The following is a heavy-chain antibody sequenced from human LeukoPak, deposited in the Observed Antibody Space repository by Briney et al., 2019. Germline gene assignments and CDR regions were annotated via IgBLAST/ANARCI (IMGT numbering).Heavy chain of an antibody. CDR3: ARSPVWDTIYYFDY. V-gene: IGHV4-4*07. D-gene: IGHD3-9*01. CDR1: GGSISSYY. CDR2: IYTSGST. J-gene: IGHJ4*02. Sequence: PSETLCLTCTVSGGSISSYYWSWVRQPPGKGLEWIGRIYTSGSTNHNPSLKSRVTMSVDTSKNQFSLKLSSVTAADTAVYYCARSPVWDTIYYFDYWGQGTLVTVSS.